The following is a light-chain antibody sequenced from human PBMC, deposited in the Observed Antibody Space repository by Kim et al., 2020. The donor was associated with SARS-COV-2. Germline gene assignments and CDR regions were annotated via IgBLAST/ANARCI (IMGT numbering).Light chain of an antibody. Sequence: GLGQTVRITPQGDSLRSYYATCDPQKTGQAPLVVIYGKNNRASGVPDRFSGAGSGNPASLTISGTQTLDVADYYCNSRVSNDNVVFGGGTQLTVL. CDR3: NSRVSNDNVV. J-gene: IGLJ2*01. CDR2: GKN. V-gene: IGLV3-19*01. CDR1: SLRSYY.